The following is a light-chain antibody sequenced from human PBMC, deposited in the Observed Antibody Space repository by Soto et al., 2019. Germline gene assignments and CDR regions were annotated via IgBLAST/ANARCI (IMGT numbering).Light chain of an antibody. CDR3: LQHYTYPRT. V-gene: IGKV1-17*02. CDR2: TAS. CDR1: RGLRGD. J-gene: IGKJ2*01. Sequence: IQRTKSPSSLSAPVGERVTITGRPSRGLRGDLGWLQQKPGKAPKRLIYTASNLESGVPSRFSGSGSGTEFTLTISNLQPEDFATYYCLQHYTYPRTFGQVTKLEIK.